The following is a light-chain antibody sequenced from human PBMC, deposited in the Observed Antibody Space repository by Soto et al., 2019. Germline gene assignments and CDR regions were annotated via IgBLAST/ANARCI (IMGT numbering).Light chain of an antibody. Sequence: EIVMTQSPATLSVSPGERATLSCRASQSVSSNLAWYQQTPGQAPSRLIYGASTSATGIPARFSGSGSGTEFKLTISSLQSEDFAVYYCQQYNNWPLTFGGGTKVEIK. J-gene: IGKJ4*01. CDR3: QQYNNWPLT. CDR1: QSVSSN. CDR2: GAS. V-gene: IGKV3-15*01.